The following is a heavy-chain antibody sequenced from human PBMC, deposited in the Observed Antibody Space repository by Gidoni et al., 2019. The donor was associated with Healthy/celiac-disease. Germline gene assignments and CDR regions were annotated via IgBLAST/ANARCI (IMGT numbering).Heavy chain of an antibody. CDR3: AREGIAVNDYYYYGMDV. CDR2: INPNTGGT. V-gene: IGHV1-2*04. D-gene: IGHD6-19*01. Sequence: QVQLVQSGDEVKKPGASVKVSCKAPGYTVTGYYMHWVRQAPGQGLEWMGWINPNTGGTNYAQKFQGWVTMTRDTSISTAYMELSRLRSDDTAVYYCAREGIAVNDYYYYGMDVWGQGTTVTVSS. CDR1: GYTVTGYY. J-gene: IGHJ6*02.